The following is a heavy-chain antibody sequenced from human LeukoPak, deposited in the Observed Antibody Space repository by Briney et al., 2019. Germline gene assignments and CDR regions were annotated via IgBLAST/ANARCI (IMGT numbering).Heavy chain of an antibody. D-gene: IGHD6-19*01. CDR1: GFTVSSNY. CDR2: IYSGGST. V-gene: IGHV3-66*01. Sequence: GGSLRLSCAASGFTVSSNYMSWVRQAPGKGLEWVSVIYSGGSTYYADSVKGRFTISRDNSKNTLYLQMNSLSAEDTAVYYCARVPPSSGWYGVWGYFDYWGQGTLVTVSS. J-gene: IGHJ4*02. CDR3: ARVPPSSGWYGVWGYFDY.